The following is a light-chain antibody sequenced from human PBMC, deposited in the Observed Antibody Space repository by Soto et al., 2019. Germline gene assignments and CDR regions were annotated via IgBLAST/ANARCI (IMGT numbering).Light chain of an antibody. V-gene: IGLV2-14*03. CDR2: DVS. CDR3: SSYTSSSTLVV. CDR1: SSDVGGYNY. Sequence: QSVLTQPPSVSGSPGQSITIFCTGTSSDVGGYNYVSWYQQHPGKAPKLMIYDVSNRPSGVSNRFSGSKSGNTASLTISGLQAEDEADYYCSSYTSSSTLVVFGGGTQLTVL. J-gene: IGLJ2*01.